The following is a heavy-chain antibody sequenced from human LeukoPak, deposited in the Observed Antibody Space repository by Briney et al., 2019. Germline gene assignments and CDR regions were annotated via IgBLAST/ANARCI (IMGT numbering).Heavy chain of an antibody. J-gene: IGHJ6*02. Sequence: ASVKVSCKASGYTFTGYYMHWVRQAPGQGLEWMGGFDPEDGETIYAQKFQGRVTMTEDTSTDTAYMELSSLRSEDTAVYYCATGESGYDYYYYGMDVWGQGTTVTVSS. CDR3: ATGESGYDYYYYGMDV. D-gene: IGHD5-12*01. CDR1: GYTFTGYY. CDR2: FDPEDGET. V-gene: IGHV1-24*01.